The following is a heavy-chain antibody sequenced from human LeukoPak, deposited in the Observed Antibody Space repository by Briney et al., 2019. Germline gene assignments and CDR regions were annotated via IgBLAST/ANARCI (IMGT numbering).Heavy chain of an antibody. CDR1: GFTFSSYS. V-gene: IGHV3-21*01. J-gene: IGHJ4*02. Sequence: GGSLRLSCAASGFTFSSYSMNWVRQAPGKGLEWVSSISSSSSYIYYADSVKGRFTISRDNAKNSLYLQMNSLRAEDTAVYYCARDGSLRDSSSWLDYWGQGTLVTVSS. D-gene: IGHD6-13*01. CDR3: ARDGSLRDSSSWLDY. CDR2: ISSSSSYI.